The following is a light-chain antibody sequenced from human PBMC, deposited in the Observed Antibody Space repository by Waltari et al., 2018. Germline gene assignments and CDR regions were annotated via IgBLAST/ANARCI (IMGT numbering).Light chain of an antibody. CDR2: DAS. CDR1: QSISSW. V-gene: IGKV1-5*01. Sequence: DIQMTQSPSTLSASVGDRVTITCRASQSISSWLAWYQQKPGNAPKLLIYDASSLESGVPSRFSGSGSGTEFTLTISSLQPDDFATYYCQQYNSYPITFGQGTRLEIK. CDR3: QQYNSYPIT. J-gene: IGKJ5*01.